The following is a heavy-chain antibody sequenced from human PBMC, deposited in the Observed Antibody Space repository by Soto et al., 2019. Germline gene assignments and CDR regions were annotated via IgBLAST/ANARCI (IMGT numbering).Heavy chain of an antibody. D-gene: IGHD2-21*01. V-gene: IGHV4-31*03. CDR3: ARLRIATNNYKWFDP. Sequence: PSETLSLTCSVSGASLNSGNYYFICIRQFPGKGLEWIGHIYVTGAVDYNPSLRDRITISQDTSERQFSLNLRLVTAADTAVYYCARLRIATNNYKWFDPWGQGTLVTVS. CDR2: IYVTGAV. J-gene: IGHJ5*02. CDR1: GASLNSGNYY.